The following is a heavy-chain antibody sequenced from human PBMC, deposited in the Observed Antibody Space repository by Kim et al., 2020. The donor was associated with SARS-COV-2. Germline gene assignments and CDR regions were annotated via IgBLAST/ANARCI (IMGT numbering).Heavy chain of an antibody. J-gene: IGHJ3*02. V-gene: IGHV1-69*01. Sequence: QKFHGRVTITADELTSTAYMELSSLRSEDTAVYYCARDQRAGSENTFDIWGQGTMVTVSS. CDR3: ARDQRAGSENTFDI. D-gene: IGHD3-10*01.